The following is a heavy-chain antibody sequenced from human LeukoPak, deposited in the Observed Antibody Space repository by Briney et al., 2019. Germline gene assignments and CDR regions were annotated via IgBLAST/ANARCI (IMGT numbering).Heavy chain of an antibody. CDR2: INWNGGST. Sequence: GGSLRLSCAASGLTFDDYGMSWVRQAPGKGLEWVSGINWNGGSTGYADSVKGRFTISRDNAENSLYLQMNSLRAEDTALYYCARLTAAAGHYYYYYMDAWGKGTTVTVSS. CDR3: ARLTAAAGHYYYYYMDA. J-gene: IGHJ6*03. V-gene: IGHV3-20*04. D-gene: IGHD6-13*01. CDR1: GLTFDDYG.